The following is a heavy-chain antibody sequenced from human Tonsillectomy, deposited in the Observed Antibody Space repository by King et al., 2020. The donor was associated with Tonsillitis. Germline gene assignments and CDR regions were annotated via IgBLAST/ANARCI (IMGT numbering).Heavy chain of an antibody. Sequence: QLQESGPGLVKPSETLSLTCAVSSHSISSGFYWGWIRQPPGKGLQWIGSIYHSGRTYYNPSLKSRVTISVDTSKNQFALKLSSVSAADTAVDYCARMSEYNYGYTFDYWGQGTLVTVSS. J-gene: IGHJ4*02. CDR3: ARMSEYNYGYTFDY. D-gene: IGHD5-18*01. CDR2: IYHSGRT. CDR1: SHSISSGFY. V-gene: IGHV4-38-2*01.